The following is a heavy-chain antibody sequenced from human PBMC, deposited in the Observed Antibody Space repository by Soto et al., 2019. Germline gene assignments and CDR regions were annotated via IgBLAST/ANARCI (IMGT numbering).Heavy chain of an antibody. V-gene: IGHV3-33*01. J-gene: IGHJ6*01. CDR3: ARDRGVAVPALYIMDV. CDR2: TWSDGSGK. Sequence: QVQLVESGGGVVQPGRSLRLSCAASGFTFSSFGMHWVRQAPGKGLEWVAVTWSDGSGKFYADSVKGRFTVSRDISKNTLYLQMDSLRGEDTAVYYCARDRGVAVPALYIMDVWGQGATVTVSS. CDR1: GFTFSSFG. D-gene: IGHD6-19*01.